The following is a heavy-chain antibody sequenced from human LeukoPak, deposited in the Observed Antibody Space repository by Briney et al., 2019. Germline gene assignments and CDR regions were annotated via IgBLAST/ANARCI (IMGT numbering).Heavy chain of an antibody. J-gene: IGHJ5*02. CDR2: ISWNSGSI. V-gene: IGHV3-9*01. D-gene: IGHD3-16*01. CDR1: GFTFDDYA. CDR3: ARGGRDSYNWFDP. Sequence: GGSLRLSCAASGFTFDDYAMHWVRQAPGKGLEWVSGISWNSGSIGYADSVKGRFTISRDNAKNSLYLQTNSLRAEDTALYYCARGGRDSYNWFDPWGQGTLVTVSS.